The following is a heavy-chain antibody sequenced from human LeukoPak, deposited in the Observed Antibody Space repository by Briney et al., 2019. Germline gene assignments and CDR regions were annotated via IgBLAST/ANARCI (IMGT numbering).Heavy chain of an antibody. CDR2: IIPILGIA. D-gene: IGHD4-17*01. Sequence: GASAKVSCKASGGTFSSYAISWVRQAPGQGLEWMGRIIPILGIANYAQKFQGRVTITADKSTSTAYMELSSLRSEDTAVYYCARGLRGDYYFDYWGQGTLVTVSS. CDR3: ARGLRGDYYFDY. V-gene: IGHV1-69*04. CDR1: GGTFSSYA. J-gene: IGHJ4*02.